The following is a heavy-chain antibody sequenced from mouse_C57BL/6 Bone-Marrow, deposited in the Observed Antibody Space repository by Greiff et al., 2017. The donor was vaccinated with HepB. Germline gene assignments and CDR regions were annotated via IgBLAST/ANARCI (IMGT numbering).Heavy chain of an antibody. CDR2: IYPGNGDT. J-gene: IGHJ1*03. Sequence: QSGAELVRPGASVKMSCKASGYTFTSYNMHWVKQTPRQGLEWIGAIYPGNGDTSYNQKFKGKATLTVDKYSSTAYMQLSSLTSEDSAVYFCARDGSSYYYWYFDVWGTGTTVTVSS. CDR1: GYTFTSYN. CDR3: ARDGSSYYYWYFDV. D-gene: IGHD1-1*01. V-gene: IGHV1-12*01.